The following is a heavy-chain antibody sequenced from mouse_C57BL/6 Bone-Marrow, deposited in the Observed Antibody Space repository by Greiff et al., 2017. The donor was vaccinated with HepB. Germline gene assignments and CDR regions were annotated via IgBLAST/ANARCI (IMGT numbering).Heavy chain of an antibody. Sequence: EVLLVESGGGLVQPGGSLSLSCAASGFTFTDYYMSWVRQPPGKALEWLGFIRNKANGYTTEYSESVKGRFTISRDNSKSILYLQMNALRAEDSATYYCARCIPGYDGIAYWGQGTLVTVSA. CDR3: ARCIPGYDGIAY. CDR2: IRNKANGYTT. D-gene: IGHD2-2*01. CDR1: GFTFTDYY. V-gene: IGHV7-3*01. J-gene: IGHJ3*01.